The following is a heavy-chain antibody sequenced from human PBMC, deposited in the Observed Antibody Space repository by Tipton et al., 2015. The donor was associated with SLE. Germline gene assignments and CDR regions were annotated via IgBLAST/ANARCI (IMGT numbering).Heavy chain of an antibody. CDR2: ISGSGGST. CDR3: ARDTHSSGYPHAFDI. CDR1: GFTFSSYS. D-gene: IGHD3-22*01. Sequence: SLRLSCAASGFTFSSYSMNWVRQAPGKGLEWVSAISGSGGSTYYADSVKGRFTISRDNSKNTLYLQMNSLRAEDTAVYYCARDTHSSGYPHAFDIWGQGTMVTVSS. J-gene: IGHJ3*02. V-gene: IGHV3-23*01.